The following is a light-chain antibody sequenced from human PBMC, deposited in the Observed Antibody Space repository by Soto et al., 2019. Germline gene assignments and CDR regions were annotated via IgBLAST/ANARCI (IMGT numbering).Light chain of an antibody. Sequence: QSVLTQPPSASGTPGQRVTISCSGSSSNIETNLVHWYQHLPGASPRLLIYNNVHRPSWVPDRFSASTSCTSASLAISCLRSEDEEDYYCTATDDRRTGPVFGGGTKLTVL. CDR3: TATDDRRTGPV. J-gene: IGLJ2*01. CDR2: NNV. CDR1: SSNIETNL. V-gene: IGLV1-47*02.